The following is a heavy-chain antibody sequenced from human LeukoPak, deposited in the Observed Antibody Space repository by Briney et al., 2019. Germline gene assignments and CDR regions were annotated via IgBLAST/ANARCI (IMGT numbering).Heavy chain of an antibody. CDR1: GGSISSSSYY. CDR3: ARRADSSGWYYFDY. V-gene: IGHV4-39*01. D-gene: IGHD6-19*01. Sequence: PSETLSLTCTVSGGSISSSSYYWGWIRQPPWKGLEWIGSIYYSGSTYYNPSLKSRVTISVDTSKNQFSLKLSSVTAADTAVYYCARRADSSGWYYFDYWGPRTLVTVSS. J-gene: IGHJ4*02. CDR2: IYYSGST.